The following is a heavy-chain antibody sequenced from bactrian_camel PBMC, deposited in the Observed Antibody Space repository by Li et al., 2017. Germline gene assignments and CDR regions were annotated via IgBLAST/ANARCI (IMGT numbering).Heavy chain of an antibody. D-gene: IGHD1*01. CDR3: VEHLQGTWLQDY. J-gene: IGHJ4*01. CDR1: GISFRSVC. V-gene: IGHV3S53*01. Sequence: VQLVESGGGSVQTGGSLRLSCAGSGISFRSVCMAWFRQAPGKEREAVATIDTDDSKSYADSVKGRFTITQNNAQNAVYLQMQDLKPEDTAMYYCVEHLQGTWLQDYWGQGTQVTVS. CDR2: IDTDDSK.